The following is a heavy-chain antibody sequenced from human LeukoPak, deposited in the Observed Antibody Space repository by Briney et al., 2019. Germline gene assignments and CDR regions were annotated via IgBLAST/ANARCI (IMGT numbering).Heavy chain of an antibody. CDR2: ISAYNGNT. CDR3: ARARSTFTYYYDSSGYYSY. CDR1: GYTFTSYG. V-gene: IGHV1-18*01. D-gene: IGHD3-22*01. Sequence: GASVKVSCKASGYTFTSYGISWVRQAPGQGLEWVGWISAYNGNTNYAQKLQGRVTMTTDTSTSTAYMELRSLRSDDTAVYYCARARSTFTYYYDSSGYYSYWGQGTLVTVSS. J-gene: IGHJ4*02.